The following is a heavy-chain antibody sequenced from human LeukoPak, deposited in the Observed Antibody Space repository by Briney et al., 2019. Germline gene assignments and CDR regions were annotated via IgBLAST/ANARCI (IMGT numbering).Heavy chain of an antibody. J-gene: IGHJ4*02. CDR1: GLTFEDYA. CDR2: ISWNSGSI. V-gene: IGHV3-9*01. D-gene: IGHD2-2*02. CDR3: AKAYCSSTSCYTDY. Sequence: GRSLSLSCAASGLTFEDYAMHWVRQAPGKGLGWVSGISWNSGSIGYADSVKGRFTISRDNAKNSLYLQMNSLRAEDTALYYCAKAYCSSTSCYTDYWGQGTLVTVSS.